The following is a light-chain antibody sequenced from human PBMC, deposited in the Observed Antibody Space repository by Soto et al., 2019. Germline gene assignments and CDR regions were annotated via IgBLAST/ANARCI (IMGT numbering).Light chain of an antibody. CDR3: QQYNNWPPVT. J-gene: IGKJ4*01. CDR1: QSVGSN. Sequence: EMVMTQSPDTLSVSQGERATLSCRASQSVGSNLAWYQQKPGQAPRLLIYGASTRATGIPARFSGSGSGTEFTLTISSLQSEDFAVYYCQQYNNWPPVTFGGGTKVDIK. V-gene: IGKV3-15*01. CDR2: GAS.